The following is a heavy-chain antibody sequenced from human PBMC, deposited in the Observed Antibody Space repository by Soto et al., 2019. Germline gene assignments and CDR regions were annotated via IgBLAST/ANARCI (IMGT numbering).Heavy chain of an antibody. J-gene: IGHJ4*02. Sequence: GGSLRLSCAASGFTFSNYAVHWVRQAPGKGLEWVAIVSHDESHIYYADSVKGRFTISRDNSKNTLYLQMNRLRSEDTAVYHCARPLTTGTNTNFAYWGQGTLVTGSS. D-gene: IGHD4-17*01. CDR1: GFTFSNYA. CDR3: ARPLTTGTNTNFAY. CDR2: VSHDESHI. V-gene: IGHV3-30-3*01.